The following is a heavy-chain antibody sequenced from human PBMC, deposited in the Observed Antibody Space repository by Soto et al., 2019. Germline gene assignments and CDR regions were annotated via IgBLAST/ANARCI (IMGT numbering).Heavy chain of an antibody. CDR2: IYYSGST. Sequence: PSETLSLTCTVSGGSISSYYGSWIRQPPGKGLEWIGYIYYSGSTNYNPSLKSRVTISVDTSKNQFSLKLSSVTAADTAVYYCAREHYDILTGLEINWFDPWGQGTLVTVSS. D-gene: IGHD3-9*01. CDR3: AREHYDILTGLEINWFDP. CDR1: GGSISSYY. V-gene: IGHV4-59*01. J-gene: IGHJ5*02.